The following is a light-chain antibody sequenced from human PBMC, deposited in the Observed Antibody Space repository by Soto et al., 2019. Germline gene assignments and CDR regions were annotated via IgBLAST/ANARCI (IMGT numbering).Light chain of an antibody. J-gene: IGKJ5*01. V-gene: IGKV1-8*01. CDR1: QGISSY. Sequence: AIRMTQSPSSLSASTGDRVTITCRAGQGISSYLAWYQQKPGKAPKLLIYAASTLQSGVPSRFSGSGSGTDFTLTISCLQSKDFATYYCQQLFDSPITFGQGTRREIK. CDR2: AAS. CDR3: QQLFDSPIT.